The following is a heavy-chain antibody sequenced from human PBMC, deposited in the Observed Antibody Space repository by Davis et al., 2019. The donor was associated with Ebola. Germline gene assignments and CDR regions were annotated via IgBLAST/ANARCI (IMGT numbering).Heavy chain of an antibody. J-gene: IGHJ4*02. Sequence: PSETLSLTCTVSGGSISSYYWSWIRQPPGKGLEWIGYIYYSGSTNYNPSLKSRVTISVDTSKNQFSLKLSSVTAADTAVYYCAGLSGGYMALDYWGQGTLVTVSS. D-gene: IGHD5-12*01. CDR3: AGLSGGYMALDY. CDR1: GGSISSYY. V-gene: IGHV4-59*08. CDR2: IYYSGST.